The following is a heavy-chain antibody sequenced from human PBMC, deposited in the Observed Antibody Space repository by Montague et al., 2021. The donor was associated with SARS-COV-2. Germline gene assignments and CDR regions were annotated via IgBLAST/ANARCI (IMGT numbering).Heavy chain of an antibody. V-gene: IGHV4-39*01. CDR2: IHHSGST. Sequence: SETLSLTCTVSGGSISSSTYYWGWIRQPPGKGLEWIGSIHHSGSTYYNPSLETRVTISVDTSKSQFSLKLSSVTAADTAVFYCARHGYTKVWFGMDVWGQGITVTVSS. CDR3: ARHGYTKVWFGMDV. J-gene: IGHJ6*02. D-gene: IGHD3-16*01. CDR1: GGSISSSTYY.